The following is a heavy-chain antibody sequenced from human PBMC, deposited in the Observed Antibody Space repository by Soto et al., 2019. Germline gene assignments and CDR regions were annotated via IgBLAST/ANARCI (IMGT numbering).Heavy chain of an antibody. D-gene: IGHD6-13*01. CDR1: GGSISSGGYS. CDR3: ARSRAAAGPFDY. CDR2: IYHSGST. J-gene: IGHJ4*02. V-gene: IGHV4-30-2*01. Sequence: TWETLSLTCAVSGGSISSGGYSWSWIRQPPGKGLEWIGYIYHSGSTYYNPSLKSRVTISVDRSKNQFSLKLSSVTAADTAVYYCARSRAAAGPFDYWGQGTLVTVSS.